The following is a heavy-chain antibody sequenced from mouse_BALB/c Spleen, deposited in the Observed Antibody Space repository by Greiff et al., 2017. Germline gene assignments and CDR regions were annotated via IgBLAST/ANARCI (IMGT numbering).Heavy chain of an antibody. CDR2: ISNGGGST. V-gene: IGHV5-12-2*01. J-gene: IGHJ4*01. Sequence: EVQVVESGGGLVQPGGSLKLSCAASGFTFSSYTMSWVRQTPEKRLEWVAYISNGGGSTDYPDTVKGRFTISRDNAKNTLYLQMSSLKSEDTAMYYGARRGGTAFYYAMDYWGQGTAVTVSS. D-gene: IGHD2-14*01. CDR3: ARRGGTAFYYAMDY. CDR1: GFTFSSYT.